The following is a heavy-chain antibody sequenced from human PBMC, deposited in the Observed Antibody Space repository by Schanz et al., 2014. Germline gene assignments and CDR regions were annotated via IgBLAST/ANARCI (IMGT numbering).Heavy chain of an antibody. D-gene: IGHD4-17*01. CDR2: VIPILGVT. J-gene: IGHJ5*02. CDR1: RYTFNTYG. Sequence: QVQVVQSGAEVKKPGASVKVSCEASRYTFNTYGLNWVRQAPGQGLEWMGRVIPILGVTHYAQKFQGRVTITADKSTTTAYMELNSLNSDDTAVYYCATLDYADSVSWGQGTLVTVSS. CDR3: ATLDYADSVS. V-gene: IGHV1-69*04.